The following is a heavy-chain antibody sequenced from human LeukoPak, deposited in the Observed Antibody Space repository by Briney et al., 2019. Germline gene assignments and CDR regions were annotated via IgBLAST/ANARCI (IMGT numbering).Heavy chain of an antibody. V-gene: IGHV3-23*01. J-gene: IGHJ4*02. D-gene: IGHD1-26*01. CDR1: GFTFSNYA. Sequence: GGSLRLSCTASGFTFSNYAITWVRQAPGKGLEWVSSVSSISISSYYADSVKGRFTISRDNSQNTLYLQMNSLRAEDTTIYYCAKDMGSRATNLDYWGQGTLVTVSS. CDR3: AKDMGSRATNLDY. CDR2: VSSISISS.